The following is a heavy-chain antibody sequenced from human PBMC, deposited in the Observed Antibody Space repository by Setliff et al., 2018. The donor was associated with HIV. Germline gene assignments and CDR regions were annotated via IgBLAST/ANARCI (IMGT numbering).Heavy chain of an antibody. D-gene: IGHD2-21*02. Sequence: TLSLTCTVSGDSLSSDFYWGWIRQPPGKGLEWIGSIYHSGNTYYMPSLQSRVTISVDMSKNQFSLNLNSVTAADTAVYYCARGQGCGGGCHYAFEMWGQGTMVTVSS. V-gene: IGHV4-38-2*02. CDR1: GDSLSSDFY. J-gene: IGHJ3*02. CDR3: ARGQGCGGGCHYAFEM. CDR2: IYHSGNT.